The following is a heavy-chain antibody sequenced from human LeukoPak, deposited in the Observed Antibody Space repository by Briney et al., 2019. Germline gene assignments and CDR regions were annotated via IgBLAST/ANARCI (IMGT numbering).Heavy chain of an antibody. J-gene: IGHJ4*02. CDR1: GYTFTSYA. V-gene: IGHV7-4-1*02. Sequence: ASVKVSCKASGYTFTSYAMNWVRRAPGQGLEWMGWINTNTGNPTYAQGFTGRFVFSLDTSVSTAYLQISSLKAEDTAVYYCARDLGSSWAYYFDYWGQGTLVTVSS. D-gene: IGHD6-13*01. CDR3: ARDLGSSWAYYFDY. CDR2: INTNTGNP.